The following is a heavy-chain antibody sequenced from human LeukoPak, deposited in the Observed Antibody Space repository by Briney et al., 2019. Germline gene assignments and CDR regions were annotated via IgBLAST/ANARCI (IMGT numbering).Heavy chain of an antibody. CDR1: GYTFTSYY. J-gene: IGHJ4*02. V-gene: IGHV1-46*01. CDR2: INPSGGST. Sequence: ASVKVSCKASGYTFTSYYVHWVRQAPGQGLEWMGIINPSGGSTSYAQKFQGRVTITADESTSTAYMELSSLRSEDTAVYYCARPRTYYDFWRGYPPFDYWGQGTLVTVSS. CDR3: ARPRTYYDFWRGYPPFDY. D-gene: IGHD3-3*01.